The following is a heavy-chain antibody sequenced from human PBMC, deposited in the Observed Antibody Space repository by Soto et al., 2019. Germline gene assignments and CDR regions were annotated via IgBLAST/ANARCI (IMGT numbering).Heavy chain of an antibody. CDR1: GFMFSTYL. J-gene: IGHJ6*02. V-gene: IGHV3-7*01. CDR3: VGALTYEVPYYYYGMDV. Sequence: PGGSLRLSCEASGFMFSTYLMSWVRQAPGKGLEWVANTKQGGNEKFYVDSVKGRFTISRDNAKKSLFLQMNSLRPEDTAVYYCVGALTYEVPYYYYGMDVWGQGTTVTVSS. D-gene: IGHD3-16*01. CDR2: TKQGGNEK.